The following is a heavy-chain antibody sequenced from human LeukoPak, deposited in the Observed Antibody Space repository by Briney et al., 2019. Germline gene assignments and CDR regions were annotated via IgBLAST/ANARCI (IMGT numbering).Heavy chain of an antibody. Sequence: GGSLRLSCAVSGFTFTNYAMYWVRQAPGKGLEWVAVISYDENNKYYADSVEGRFTISRDNSKDTLYLQMNSLRAEDTAVYYCATDRNSGKYYDYWGQGTLVTVSS. CDR3: ATDRNSGKYYDY. J-gene: IGHJ4*02. D-gene: IGHD1-26*01. CDR1: GFTFTNYA. CDR2: ISYDENNK. V-gene: IGHV3-30-3*01.